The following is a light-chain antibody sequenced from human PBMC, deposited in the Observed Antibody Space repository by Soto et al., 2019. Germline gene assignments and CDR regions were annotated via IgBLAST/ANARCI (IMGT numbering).Light chain of an antibody. V-gene: IGKV3-11*01. CDR2: DAS. J-gene: IGKJ5*01. CDR1: QSVSRY. CDR3: QQRSNWPLT. Sequence: DIVLTQAPATLSLSQGQKDTLSCRASQSVSRYLVWFQQKPGQAPRLLIYDASNRATGIPARFSGSGSGTDFTLTISSLEPEDFAIYYCQQRSNWPLTFGQGTRLEIK.